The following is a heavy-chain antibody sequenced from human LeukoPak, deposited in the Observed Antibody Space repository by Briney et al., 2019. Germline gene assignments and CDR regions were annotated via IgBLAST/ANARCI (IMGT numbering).Heavy chain of an antibody. J-gene: IGHJ4*02. D-gene: IGHD3-3*01. CDR3: ARQESYYDFWSGYPYYFDY. Sequence: SETLSLTCTVSGGSISSGDYYWSWIRQPPGKGLEWIGYIYYSGSTYYNPSLKSRVTISVDTSKNQFSLKLSSVTAADTAVYYCARQESYYDFWSGYPYYFDYWGQGTLVTVSS. CDR2: IYYSGST. V-gene: IGHV4-30-4*08. CDR1: GGSISSGDYY.